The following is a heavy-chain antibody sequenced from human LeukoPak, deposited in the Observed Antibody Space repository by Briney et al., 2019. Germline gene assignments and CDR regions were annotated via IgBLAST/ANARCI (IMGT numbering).Heavy chain of an antibody. CDR1: GESFSGYY. Sequence: SETLSLTCVVYGESFSGYYWTWIRQPPGKGLEWIGEIIDTGSTKYNSSLKSRVTISVDTSKNQFSLKLSSVTAADTAVYYCARNRWFGELFFDYWGQGTLVTVSS. J-gene: IGHJ4*02. V-gene: IGHV4-34*12. CDR2: IIDTGST. D-gene: IGHD3-10*01. CDR3: ARNRWFGELFFDY.